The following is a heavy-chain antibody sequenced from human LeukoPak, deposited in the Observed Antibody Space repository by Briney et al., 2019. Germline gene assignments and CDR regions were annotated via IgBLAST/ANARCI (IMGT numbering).Heavy chain of an antibody. CDR2: IYHSGST. CDR1: GYSISRGYS. CDR3: AIWFGTNWFDP. D-gene: IGHD3-10*01. Sequence: SESLSLTRTVSGYSISRGYSWGWIRQPPGKGLEWIGSIYHSGSTYYNPSLKSRVTISVDTSKNQFSLKLSSVTAADTAVYYCAIWFGTNWFDPWGQGTLVTVSS. V-gene: IGHV4-38-2*02. J-gene: IGHJ5*02.